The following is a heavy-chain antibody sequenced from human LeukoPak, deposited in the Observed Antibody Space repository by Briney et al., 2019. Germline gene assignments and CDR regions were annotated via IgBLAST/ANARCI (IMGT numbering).Heavy chain of an antibody. CDR1: GFTFSNAW. CDR3: TTDPAGIGGPNWFDP. J-gene: IGHJ5*02. CDR2: IKSKTDGGTT. Sequence: GGSLRLSCAASGFTFSNAWMSWVRQAPGKGLEWVGRIKSKTDGGTTDYAAPVKGRFTISRDDSKNTLYLQMNSLKTEDTAVYYCTTDPAGIGGPNWFDPWGQGTLVTVSS. D-gene: IGHD2/OR15-2a*01. V-gene: IGHV3-15*01.